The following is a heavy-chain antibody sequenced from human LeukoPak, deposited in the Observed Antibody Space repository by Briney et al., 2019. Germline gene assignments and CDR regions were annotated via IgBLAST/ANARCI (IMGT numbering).Heavy chain of an antibody. CDR2: ISYDGGGT. V-gene: IGHV3-74*01. J-gene: IGHJ4*02. CDR3: VRNMVRGVVYFDS. D-gene: IGHD3-10*01. CDR1: GFTFSDYW. Sequence: GGSLRLSCAASGFTFSDYWMHWVRQTPGEGLVWVSRISYDGGGTNYADSVKGRFTISRDNAKNTLYLQMNSLRVEDTAVYYCVRNMVRGVVYFDSWGQGALVTVSS.